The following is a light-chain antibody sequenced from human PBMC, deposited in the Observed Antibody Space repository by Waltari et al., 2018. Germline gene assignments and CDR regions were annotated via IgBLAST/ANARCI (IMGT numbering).Light chain of an antibody. J-gene: IGLJ3*02. CDR3: QSYDSSLSGRV. CDR2: ASY. Sequence: QSLLTQPPSVSGAPGQRVTISCTGTSSNIGAGFEVFWYQQLPGSAPKLLIFASYKRSSGVPDRISGSTSGTSASLAITGLQAEDEADYYCQSYDSSLSGRVFGGGTRLTVL. CDR1: SSNIGAGFE. V-gene: IGLV1-40*01.